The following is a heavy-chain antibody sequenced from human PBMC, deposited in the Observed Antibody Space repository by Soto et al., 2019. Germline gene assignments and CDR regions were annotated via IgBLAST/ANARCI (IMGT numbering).Heavy chain of an antibody. J-gene: IGHJ2*01. V-gene: IGHV1-69*01. CDR3: AREGGITIFGVAHPARYFDL. Sequence: QVQLVQSGAEVKKPGSSVKVSCKASGGTFSSYAISWVRQAPGQGLEWMGGIIPIFGTANYAQKFQGRVTITADESTSTAYMELSSLRSEDTAVYCCAREGGITIFGVAHPARYFDLWGRGTLVTVSS. CDR1: GGTFSSYA. D-gene: IGHD3-3*01. CDR2: IIPIFGTA.